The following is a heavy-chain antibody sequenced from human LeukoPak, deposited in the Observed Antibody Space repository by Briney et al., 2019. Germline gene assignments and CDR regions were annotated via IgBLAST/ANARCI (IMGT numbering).Heavy chain of an antibody. D-gene: IGHD4-17*01. CDR2: MYHIGGI. CDR3: AATIKRDYGDTNLDY. V-gene: IGHV4-59*12. J-gene: IGHJ4*02. Sequence: SETLSLTCTVPGDSISSYHWSWIRQPPGKGLEWIGYMYHIGGINYNPSLKSRVTISVDTSENQFSLKLTPVTAADTAVYYCAATIKRDYGDTNLDYWGQGTLVTVSS. CDR1: GDSISSYH.